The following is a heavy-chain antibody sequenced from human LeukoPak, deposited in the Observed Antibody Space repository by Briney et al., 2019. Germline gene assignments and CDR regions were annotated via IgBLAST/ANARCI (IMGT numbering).Heavy chain of an antibody. J-gene: IGHJ4*02. Sequence: GGSLRLSCAASGFTFSSYAMSWVRQAPGKGLEWVSATSGSGGSTYYADSVKGRFTISRDNSKNTLYLQMNSLRAEDTAVYYCATLLDYYGSGTHYMIPFDYWGQGTLVTVSS. D-gene: IGHD3-10*01. CDR2: TSGSGGST. CDR3: ATLLDYYGSGTHYMIPFDY. V-gene: IGHV3-23*01. CDR1: GFTFSSYA.